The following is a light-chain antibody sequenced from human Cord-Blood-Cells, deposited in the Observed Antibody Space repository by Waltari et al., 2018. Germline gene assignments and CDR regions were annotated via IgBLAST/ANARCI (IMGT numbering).Light chain of an antibody. CDR2: GAS. V-gene: IGKV3-20*01. J-gene: IGKJ2*01. CDR1: QSVSSSY. CDR3: QQYGSSPPYT. Sequence: EIVLTQSPGTLSLSPGERATLSCRASQSVSSSYLAWYQQKPGQAPRLLIYGASSRATCIPDRFRGSGSGTDFTLTISRLEPEDFAVYYCQQYGSSPPYTFGQGTKLEIK.